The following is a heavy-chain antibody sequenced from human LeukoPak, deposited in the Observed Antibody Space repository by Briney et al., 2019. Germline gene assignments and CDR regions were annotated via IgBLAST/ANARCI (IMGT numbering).Heavy chain of an antibody. Sequence: SETLSLTCTVSGGFISSSSYYWGWIRQPPGKGLEWIGSIYYSGSTYYNPSLKSRVTISVDTSKNQFSLKLSSVTAADTAVYYCARDRNPKGLVYYYGMDVWGQGTTVTVSS. J-gene: IGHJ6*02. CDR2: IYYSGST. V-gene: IGHV4-39*07. CDR1: GGFISSSSYY. D-gene: IGHD1-14*01. CDR3: ARDRNPKGLVYYYGMDV.